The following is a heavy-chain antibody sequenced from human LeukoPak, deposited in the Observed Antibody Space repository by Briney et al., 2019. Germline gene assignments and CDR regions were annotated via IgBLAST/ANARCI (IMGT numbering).Heavy chain of an antibody. V-gene: IGHV1-2*02. CDR1: GYTITGYY. J-gene: IGHJ3*02. CDR3: AGVWAHYCSSTSCYGSFYAFDI. D-gene: IGHD2-2*01. CDR2: INPNSGGT. Sequence: ASVKVSCKASGYTITGYYMHWVRQAPGQGLEWMGWINPNSGGTNYAQKFQGRVTMTRDTSISTAYMELSRLRSDDTAVYYCAGVWAHYCSSTSCYGSFYAFDIWGQGTMVTVSS.